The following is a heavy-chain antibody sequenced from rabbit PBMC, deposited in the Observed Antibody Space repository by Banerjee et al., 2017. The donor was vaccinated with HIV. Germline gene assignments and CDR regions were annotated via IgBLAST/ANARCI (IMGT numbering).Heavy chain of an antibody. V-gene: IGHV1S47*01. CDR3: VRDTSYDDCGDCSYFNL. CDR2: IDPVFGST. J-gene: IGHJ4*01. D-gene: IGHD2-1*01. Sequence: QEQLVESGGGLVQPGGSLTLTCTASGFSLSSYAMGWVRQAPGKGLEWIGYIDPVFGSTSYASWLNGRFTISSHNAQNTLYLQLNSLTAADTATYFCVRDTSYDDCGDCSYFNLWGQGTLV. CDR1: GFSLSSYA.